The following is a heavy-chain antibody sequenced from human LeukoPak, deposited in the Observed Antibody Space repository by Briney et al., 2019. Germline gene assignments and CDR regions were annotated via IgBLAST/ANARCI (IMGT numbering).Heavy chain of an antibody. V-gene: IGHV1-58*02. CDR1: GFTFTSSA. Sequence: SEKVSHKASGFTFTSSAMQWVRQARGQRLGWIGWIVVGSGKTNYAQKFHERVTLRGEISSSTAYMELSSLRSEDTAVYYCAADFFDILTGSTDRPYYYYMDVWGKGNTVTVSS. CDR2: IVVGSGKT. CDR3: AADFFDILTGSTDRPYYYYMDV. D-gene: IGHD3-9*01. J-gene: IGHJ6*03.